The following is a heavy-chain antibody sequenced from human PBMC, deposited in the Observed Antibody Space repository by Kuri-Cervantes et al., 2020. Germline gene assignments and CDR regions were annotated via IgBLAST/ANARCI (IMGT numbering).Heavy chain of an antibody. D-gene: IGHD3-10*01. V-gene: IGHV1-18*01. Sequence: ASVKVSCKASGYTFTSYGISWVRQAPGQGLEWMGWISAYNGNTNYAQKLQGRVTMTTDTSTSTAYMELRGLRSDDTAVYYCARDLRPYGSGSHDAFDIWGQGTMVTVSS. J-gene: IGHJ3*02. CDR1: GYTFTSYG. CDR2: ISAYNGNT. CDR3: ARDLRPYGSGSHDAFDI.